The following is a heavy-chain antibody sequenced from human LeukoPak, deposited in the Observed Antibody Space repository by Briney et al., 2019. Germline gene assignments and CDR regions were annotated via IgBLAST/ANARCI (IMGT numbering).Heavy chain of an antibody. Sequence: PGRSLRLSCAASGFTFSSYGMHWVRQAPGKGLEWVAVIWYDGSNKYYADSVKGRFTISRDNSKNTLYLQMNSLRAEDTAVYYCARGGDGYNYFDYWGQGTLVTVSS. V-gene: IGHV3-33*01. J-gene: IGHJ4*02. D-gene: IGHD5-24*01. CDR1: GFTFSSYG. CDR3: ARGGDGYNYFDY. CDR2: IWYDGSNK.